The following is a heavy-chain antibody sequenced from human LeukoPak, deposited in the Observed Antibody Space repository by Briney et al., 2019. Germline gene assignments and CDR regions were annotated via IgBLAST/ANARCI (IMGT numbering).Heavy chain of an antibody. J-gene: IGHJ6*03. Sequence: ASVKVSCKASGYTFTSYGISWVRQAPGQGLEWMGWISAYNGNTNYAQKLQGRVTMTTDTSTSTAYMELSSLRSEDTAVYYCARVGSSGWYEAPYYYYMDVWGKGTTVTVSS. CDR1: GYTFTSYG. CDR3: ARVGSSGWYEAPYYYYMDV. D-gene: IGHD6-19*01. V-gene: IGHV1-18*01. CDR2: ISAYNGNT.